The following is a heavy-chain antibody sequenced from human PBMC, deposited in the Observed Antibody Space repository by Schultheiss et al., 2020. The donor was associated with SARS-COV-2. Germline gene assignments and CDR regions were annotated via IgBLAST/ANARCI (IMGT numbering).Heavy chain of an antibody. Sequence: GESLKISCAASGFTFSDYYMSWIRQAPGKGLEWVSYISSSGSTIYYADSVKGRFAISRDNAKNSLYLQMNSLRDEDTAVYYCARDEGSEMAANPDYYYYGMDVWGQGTTVTVSS. V-gene: IGHV3-11*04. CDR3: ARDEGSEMAANPDYYYYGMDV. CDR2: ISSSGSTI. J-gene: IGHJ6*02. CDR1: GFTFSDYY. D-gene: IGHD5-24*01.